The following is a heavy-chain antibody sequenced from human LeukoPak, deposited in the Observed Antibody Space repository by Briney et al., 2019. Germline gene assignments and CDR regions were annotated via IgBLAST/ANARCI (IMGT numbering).Heavy chain of an antibody. V-gene: IGHV5-10-1*01. Sequence: GESQKISCKGSGYSFTSYWISWVRQMPGKGLEWMGRIDPSDSYTNYSPSFQGHVTISTDKSINTAYLQWSSLTASDTAMYYCARHNSSWSPFDYWGQGTLVTVSS. CDR1: GYSFTSYW. D-gene: IGHD6-13*01. CDR2: IDPSDSYT. CDR3: ARHNSSWSPFDY. J-gene: IGHJ4*02.